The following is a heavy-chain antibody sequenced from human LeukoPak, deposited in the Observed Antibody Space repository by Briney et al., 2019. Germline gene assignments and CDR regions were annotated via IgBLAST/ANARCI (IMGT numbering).Heavy chain of an antibody. CDR1: GYTFTGYY. V-gene: IGHV1-2*02. D-gene: IGHD4-17*01. J-gene: IGHJ4*02. CDR3: ARDRAVTTYLRTLYYFDY. Sequence: GASVKVSCKASGYTFTGYYMHWVRQAPGQGLEWMGWINPNSGGTNYAQKFQGRVTMTRDTSISTAYMELSRLRSDDTAVYYCARDRAVTTYLRTLYYFDYWGQGTLVTVSS. CDR2: INPNSGGT.